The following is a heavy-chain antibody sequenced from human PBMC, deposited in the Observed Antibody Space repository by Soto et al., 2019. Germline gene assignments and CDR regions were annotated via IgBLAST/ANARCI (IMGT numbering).Heavy chain of an antibody. CDR2: ISAYNGNT. Sequence: ASVNVSCKSSGYMFVTYCINWVRQAPGQGLEWMGWISAYNGNTKYAQNLQGRVTMTTDASTSTAYMEMRSLRSDDTAVYYCARDLDGSGSYYTDYWGPGTLVTVSS. V-gene: IGHV1-18*01. J-gene: IGHJ4*02. CDR3: ARDLDGSGSYYTDY. CDR1: GYMFVTYC. D-gene: IGHD3-10*01.